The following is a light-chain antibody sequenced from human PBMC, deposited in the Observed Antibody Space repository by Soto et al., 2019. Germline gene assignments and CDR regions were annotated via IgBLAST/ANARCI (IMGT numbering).Light chain of an antibody. CDR3: QQDITFPFP. Sequence: DLQMTQSPSSVSASVGDRVTITCRASQGISSWLAWYQQKPGQAPKLLIYGASNLQSGVPSRFSGSGSGTDFTLTVNSLHPADFASYYCQQDITFPFPFGPGTKVYVK. CDR2: GAS. J-gene: IGKJ3*01. CDR1: QGISSW. V-gene: IGKV1-12*01.